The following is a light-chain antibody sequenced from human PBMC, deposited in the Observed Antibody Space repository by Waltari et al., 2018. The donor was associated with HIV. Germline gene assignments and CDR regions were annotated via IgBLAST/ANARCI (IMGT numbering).Light chain of an antibody. CDR3: AAWTDIMSGWL. Sequence: TQSPSASGAPGPRVTLTCSAVTSNIASDSIYWYQQVPGTAPKLLIFRGDQRPSGVPDRFSGSKSGASSSLAISGLQSDDEADYYCAAWTDIMSGWLFGGGTKLTVL. J-gene: IGLJ3*02. CDR2: RGD. CDR1: TSNIASDS. V-gene: IGLV1-47*01.